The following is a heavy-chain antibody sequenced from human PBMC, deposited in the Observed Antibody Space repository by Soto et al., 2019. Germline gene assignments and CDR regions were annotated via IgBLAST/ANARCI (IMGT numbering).Heavy chain of an antibody. J-gene: IGHJ5*02. Sequence: SETLSLTCAVSGGSITSANWWTWVRQPPGGGLEWIGEISHSGITNYKASLKSRVTMSVDKTKNDVSLKLTSVTAADAAVYYCARVLRGWFDPWGQGTPVTVSS. CDR2: ISHSGIT. CDR1: GGSITSANW. V-gene: IGHV4-4*02. CDR3: ARVLRGWFDP.